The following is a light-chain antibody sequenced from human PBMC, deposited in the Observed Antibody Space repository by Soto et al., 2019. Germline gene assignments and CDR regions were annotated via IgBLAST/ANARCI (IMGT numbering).Light chain of an antibody. CDR3: QQYGSSPRA. CDR1: QSVSSSY. Sequence: ESVLTQSPGTLSLSPGERATLSCRASQSVSSSYLAWYQQKPGQAPRLLIYGASSSATGIPDRFSGSGSGTDFTLTISSLEPEDFAVYYCQQYGSSPRAFGQGTKVEIK. CDR2: GAS. V-gene: IGKV3-20*01. J-gene: IGKJ1*01.